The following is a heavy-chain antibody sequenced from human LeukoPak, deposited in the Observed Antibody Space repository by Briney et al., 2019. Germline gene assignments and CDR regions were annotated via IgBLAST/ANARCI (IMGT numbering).Heavy chain of an antibody. D-gene: IGHD3-10*01. CDR1: GYTFTGYY. CDR3: ARSRITMVRGVFNWFDP. Sequence: ASVKVSCKASGYTFTGYYMHWVRQAPGQGLEWMGWINPNSGGTNYAQKFQGRVTMTSDTSISTAYMELSRLRSDDAAVYYCARSRITMVRGVFNWFDPWGQGTLVTVSS. V-gene: IGHV1-2*02. J-gene: IGHJ5*02. CDR2: INPNSGGT.